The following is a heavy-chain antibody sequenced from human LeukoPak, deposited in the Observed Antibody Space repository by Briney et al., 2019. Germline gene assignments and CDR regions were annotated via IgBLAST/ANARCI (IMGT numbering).Heavy chain of an antibody. CDR3: ARPTRGYDGLDC. V-gene: IGHV3-74*01. Sequence: GGSLRLSCAASGFTFSSYWMYWLRQAPGKGLVWVSRINGDGSGTNYADSVKGRFTISRDNAKNTLYLHMNSLRVEDTAVYYCARPTRGYDGLDCWGQGTLVTVSS. D-gene: IGHD5-12*01. CDR2: INGDGSGT. J-gene: IGHJ4*02. CDR1: GFTFSSYW.